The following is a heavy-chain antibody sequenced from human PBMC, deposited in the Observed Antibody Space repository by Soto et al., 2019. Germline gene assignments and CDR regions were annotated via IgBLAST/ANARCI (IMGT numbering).Heavy chain of an antibody. D-gene: IGHD5-12*01. J-gene: IGHJ4*02. CDR2: ISYDGSNK. V-gene: IGHV3-30*18. Sequence: PGGSLRLSCAASGFTFSSYGMHWVRQAPGKGLEWVAVISYDGSNKYYADSVKGRFTISRDNSKNTLYLQMNSLRAEDTAVYYCAKVPYSGSDLSQPLDYWGQGTLVTVSS. CDR3: AKVPYSGSDLSQPLDY. CDR1: GFTFSSYG.